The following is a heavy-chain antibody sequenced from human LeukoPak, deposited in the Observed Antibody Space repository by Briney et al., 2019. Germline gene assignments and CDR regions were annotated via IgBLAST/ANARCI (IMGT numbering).Heavy chain of an antibody. CDR3: ARVMGRYCSSTSCYVDY. J-gene: IGHJ4*02. Sequence: GGSLRLSCAASGFTFSSYAMHWVRQAPGKGLEWVVVISYDGNNKYYTDSVKGRFTISRDNSKNTLYLQMNSLRAEDTAVYYCARVMGRYCSSTSCYVDYWGQGTLVTVSS. CDR1: GFTFSSYA. CDR2: ISYDGNNK. V-gene: IGHV3-30*04. D-gene: IGHD2-2*01.